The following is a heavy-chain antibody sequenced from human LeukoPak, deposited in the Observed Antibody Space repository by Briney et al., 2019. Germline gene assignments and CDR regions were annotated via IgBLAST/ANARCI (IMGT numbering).Heavy chain of an antibody. CDR1: GFTFSSYW. J-gene: IGHJ4*02. V-gene: IGHV3-7*01. CDR2: IKQDGSEK. Sequence: GGSLRLSCAASGFTFSSYWMSWVRQAPGKGLEWVANIKQDGSEKYYVDSVKGRFTISRDNAKNSLYLQMNSLRAEDTAVYYCAKDIYGGNWPNDYWGQGTLVTVSS. D-gene: IGHD4-23*01. CDR3: AKDIYGGNWPNDY.